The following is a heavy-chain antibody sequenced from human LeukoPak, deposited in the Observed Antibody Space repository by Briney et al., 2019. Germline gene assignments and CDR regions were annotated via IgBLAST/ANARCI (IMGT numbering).Heavy chain of an antibody. CDR3: ARDLLSGFTVTLERPFDY. CDR1: GFTFSSYS. V-gene: IGHV3-21*01. Sequence: GGSLRLSCAASGFTFSSYSMNWVRQAPGKGLEWVSSISSSSSYIYYADSVKGRFTISRDNAKNSLYLQMNSLRAEDTAVYYCARDLLSGFTVTLERPFDYWGQGTLVTVSS. CDR2: ISSSSSYI. D-gene: IGHD4-17*01. J-gene: IGHJ4*02.